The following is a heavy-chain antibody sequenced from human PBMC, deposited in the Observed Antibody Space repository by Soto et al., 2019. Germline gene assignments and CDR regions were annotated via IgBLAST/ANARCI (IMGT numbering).Heavy chain of an antibody. J-gene: IGHJ5*02. CDR2: LNGSGGST. V-gene: IGHV3-23*01. D-gene: IGHD2-8*01. Sequence: LRLSCAASGFTFSNYAMTWVRQAPGKGLEWVSGLNGSGGSTSSADSVKGRFAISRDNSNSALYVQMNSLTGEDTAVYYCARGRSNQYESSPPPKFDPWGRGTLVTVSS. CDR1: GFTFSNYA. CDR3: ARGRSNQYESSPPPKFDP.